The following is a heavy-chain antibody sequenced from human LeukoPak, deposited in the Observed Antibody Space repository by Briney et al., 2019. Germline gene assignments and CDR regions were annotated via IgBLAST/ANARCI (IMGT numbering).Heavy chain of an antibody. Sequence: PGGSLRLSCAASGFIFNNYGMQWVRQTPGKGLEWVTVISCDGTSQYYADSVKGRFTISRDDSKKTVYLQMNSLRAEDTAVYYCAKDPTDFDSSGQTYFDYWGQGTLVTVSS. D-gene: IGHD3-22*01. CDR1: GFIFNNYG. V-gene: IGHV3-30*18. CDR2: ISCDGTSQ. CDR3: AKDPTDFDSSGQTYFDY. J-gene: IGHJ4*02.